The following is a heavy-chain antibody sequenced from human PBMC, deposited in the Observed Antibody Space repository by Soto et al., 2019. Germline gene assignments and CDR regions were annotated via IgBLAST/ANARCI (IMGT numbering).Heavy chain of an antibody. CDR2: ISSSGSTI. CDR1: GFTFNDYY. J-gene: IGHJ3*02. Sequence: QVQLVESGGGLVKPGGSLRLSCAASGFTFNDYYMSWIRQAPGKGLEWVSYISSSGSTIYYADSVKGRFTISRDNAKNALYLQMNSLRAEDTAVYYCAGQYDPVPRSAFDIWGQGTMVTVSS. CDR3: AGQYDPVPRSAFDI. V-gene: IGHV3-11*01. D-gene: IGHD3-16*01.